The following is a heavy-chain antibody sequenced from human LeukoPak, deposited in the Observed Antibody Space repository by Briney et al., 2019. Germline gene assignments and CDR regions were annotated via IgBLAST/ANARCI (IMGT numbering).Heavy chain of an antibody. J-gene: IGHJ4*02. Sequence: GGPLRLPCTPSGYTFSSYATSWARKAPGKGLEGVSSFSGSGGSTYYADSVKGRFTISRDNSKNTLYLQMNSLRAEDTAVYYCAKDRNVVVVAAMPLDYWGQGTLVTVSS. D-gene: IGHD2-15*01. CDR1: GYTFSSYA. CDR2: FSGSGGST. V-gene: IGHV3-23*01. CDR3: AKDRNVVVVAAMPLDY.